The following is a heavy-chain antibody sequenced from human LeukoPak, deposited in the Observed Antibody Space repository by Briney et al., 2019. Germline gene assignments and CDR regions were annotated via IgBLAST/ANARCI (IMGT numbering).Heavy chain of an antibody. D-gene: IGHD3-22*01. CDR3: ASLTYYYDSSGSGRYYYGMDV. Sequence: SETLSLTCAVSGGSISSSNWWSWVRQPPGKGLEWIGEIYHSGSTNYNPSLKSRVTISVDKSKNQFSLKLSSVTAADTAVYYCASLTYYYDSSGSGRYYYGMDVWGQGTTVTVSS. CDR2: IYHSGST. V-gene: IGHV4-4*02. J-gene: IGHJ6*02. CDR1: GGSISSSNW.